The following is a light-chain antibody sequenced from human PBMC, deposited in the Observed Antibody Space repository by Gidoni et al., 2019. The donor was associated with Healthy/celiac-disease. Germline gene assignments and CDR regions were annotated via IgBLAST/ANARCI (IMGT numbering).Light chain of an antibody. CDR3: QQRSNWPPWT. Sequence: IVLTQSPATLSLSPGERATLSCRASQSVSSYLAWYQQKPGQAPRHLIYDASNRATGIPARFSGSGSGTDFTLTISSLEPEDFAVYYCQQRSNWPPWTFGQGTKVEIK. CDR2: DAS. V-gene: IGKV3-11*01. J-gene: IGKJ1*01. CDR1: QSVSSY.